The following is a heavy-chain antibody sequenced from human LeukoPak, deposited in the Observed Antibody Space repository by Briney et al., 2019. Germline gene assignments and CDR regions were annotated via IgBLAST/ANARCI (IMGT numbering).Heavy chain of an antibody. J-gene: IGHJ4*02. CDR2: FSSGGRT. V-gene: IGHV3-53*01. Sequence: PGGSLRLSCAASGFTVSTYSMSWVRQAPGKGLEWVATFSSGGRTSYADSVKGRFTISRDTSQNTVFLQMNSQRDEDTALYYCASILYGWGQGTLVTVSS. CDR1: GFTVSTYS. CDR3: ASILYG. D-gene: IGHD2-2*02.